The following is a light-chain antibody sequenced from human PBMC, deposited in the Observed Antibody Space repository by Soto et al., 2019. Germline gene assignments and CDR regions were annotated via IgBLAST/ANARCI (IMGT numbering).Light chain of an antibody. J-gene: IGKJ1*01. CDR1: QSVSGNN. V-gene: IGKV3-20*01. Sequence: IVLTQSPGTLSLSPGERATLSCRASQSVSGNNLVWYQQKPGQAPMLLIHGASNRATGIPDRISGSGSVTDFTLTISRLEPEDFAVYYCQQYGNTLWTFGQGTKVEIK. CDR2: GAS. CDR3: QQYGNTLWT.